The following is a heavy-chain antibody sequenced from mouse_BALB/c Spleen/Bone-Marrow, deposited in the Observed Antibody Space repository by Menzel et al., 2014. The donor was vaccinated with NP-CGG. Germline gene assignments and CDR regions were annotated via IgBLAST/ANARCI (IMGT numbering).Heavy chain of an antibody. CDR1: GLTFSNYG. Sequence: EVQVVESGGDLVKPGGSLKLSCATSGLTFSNYGMSWVRQTPDKRLEWVATISSGGSYTYFPDSVKGRFTISRDNAKNTLYLQMNSLKSEDAAMYYCARLTPDYAMDYWGQGTSVTVSS. J-gene: IGHJ4*01. CDR2: ISSGGSYT. CDR3: ARLTPDYAMDY. D-gene: IGHD1-3*01. V-gene: IGHV5-6*01.